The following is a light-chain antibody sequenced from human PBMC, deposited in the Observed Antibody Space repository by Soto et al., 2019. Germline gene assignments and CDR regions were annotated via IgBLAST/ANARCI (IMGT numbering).Light chain of an antibody. V-gene: IGKV3-11*01. J-gene: IGKJ2*01. CDR1: QSVSSY. CDR3: QQRSNWPPEYT. Sequence: EIVLTQSPAPLSLSPGERTTLSCRASQSVSSYLAWYQQKPGQAPRLRINDAPTKATGIPARFSGSGSGTDFTLTISSLEPEDFEVYYCQQRSNWPPEYTFGQGTKLEIK. CDR2: DAP.